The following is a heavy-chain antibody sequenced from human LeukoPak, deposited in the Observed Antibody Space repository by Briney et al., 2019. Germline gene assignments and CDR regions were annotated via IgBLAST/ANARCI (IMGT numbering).Heavy chain of an antibody. CDR1: GFTFSSYA. CDR3: ARGRPSYSSSWYYFDY. D-gene: IGHD6-13*01. CDR2: ISGSGGST. Sequence: GGSLRLSCAASGFTFSSYAMSWVRQAPGKGLEWVSAISGSGGSTYYADSVKGRFTISRDNSKNTLYLQMNSLRAEDTAVYYCARGRPSYSSSWYYFDYWGQGTLVTVSS. V-gene: IGHV3-23*01. J-gene: IGHJ4*02.